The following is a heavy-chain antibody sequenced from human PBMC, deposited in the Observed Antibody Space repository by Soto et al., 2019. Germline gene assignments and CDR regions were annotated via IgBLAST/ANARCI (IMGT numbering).Heavy chain of an antibody. CDR3: ARAHYYGSGSYYNPFDY. V-gene: IGHV4-30-4*01. CDR2: IYYSGST. Sequence: SETLSLTCTVSGVSISSGDYYWSWIRQPPGKGLEWIGYIYYSGSTYYNPSLKSRVTISVDTSKNQFSLKLSSVTAADTAVYYCARAHYYGSGSYYNPFDYWGQGTLVTVSS. CDR1: GVSISSGDYY. J-gene: IGHJ4*02. D-gene: IGHD3-10*01.